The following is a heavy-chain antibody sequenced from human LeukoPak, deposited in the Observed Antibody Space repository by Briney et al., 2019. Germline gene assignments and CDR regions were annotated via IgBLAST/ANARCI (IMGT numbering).Heavy chain of an antibody. CDR3: ARHHHGMDV. J-gene: IGHJ6*02. CDR2: INYSGST. V-gene: IGHV4-59*08. Sequence: KSSETLSLTCTVSGGSISSYYWSWIRQPPGKGLEWIGYINYSGSTNYNPSLKSRVTISVETSKNQFSLKLTSVTAADTAVYYCARHHHGMDVWGQGTTVTVSS. CDR1: GGSISSYY.